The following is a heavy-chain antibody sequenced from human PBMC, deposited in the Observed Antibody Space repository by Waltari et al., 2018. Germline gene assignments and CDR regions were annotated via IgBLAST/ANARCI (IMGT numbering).Heavy chain of an antibody. CDR3: SGGEVTGTDF. CDR2: IRRQPFNYAT. V-gene: IGHV3-73*01. CDR1: GLRFSGST. D-gene: IGHD1-1*01. Sequence: EVQVVESGGGLVQPGGSLKLSCATSGLRFSGSTIHWVRQTSGRGLEWVGRIRRQPFNYATAYSESVKGRFTISRDDSKNTAYLQMNNLMTEDTAVYYCSGGEVTGTDFWGQGTLVTVSS. J-gene: IGHJ4*02.